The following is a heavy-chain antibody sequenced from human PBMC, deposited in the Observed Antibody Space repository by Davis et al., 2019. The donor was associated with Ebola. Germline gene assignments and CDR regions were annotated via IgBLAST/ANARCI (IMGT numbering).Heavy chain of an antibody. CDR1: VGSISSGGYS. CDR3: AREFAY. CDR2: IYHSGST. Sequence: LRLSCAVSVGSISSGGYSWSWIRQPPGKGLEWIGYIYHSGSTNYNPSLKSRVTISVDKSKNQFSLKLSSVTAADTAVYYCAREFAYWGQGTLVTVSS. V-gene: IGHV4-30-2*01. J-gene: IGHJ4*02.